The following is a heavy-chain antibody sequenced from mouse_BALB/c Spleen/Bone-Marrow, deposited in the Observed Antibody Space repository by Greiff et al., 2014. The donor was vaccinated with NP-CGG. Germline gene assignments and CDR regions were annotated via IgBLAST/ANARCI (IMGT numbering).Heavy chain of an antibody. D-gene: IGHD2-1*01. CDR1: GFTFSSYT. CDR2: ISSGGSYT. J-gene: IGHJ4*01. V-gene: IGHV5-6-4*01. Sequence: DVMLVESGGGLVNPGGSLKLFCAASGFTFSSYTMSWVRQTPEKRLEWVATISSGGSYTYYPDSVKGRFTISRDNAKNTLYLQMNSLKSEDTAMYYCTRDGKGNYDYAMDYWGQGPSVTVSS. CDR3: TRDGKGNYDYAMDY.